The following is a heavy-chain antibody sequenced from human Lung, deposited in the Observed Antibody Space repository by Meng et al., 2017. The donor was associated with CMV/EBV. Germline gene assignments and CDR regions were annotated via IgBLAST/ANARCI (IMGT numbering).Heavy chain of an antibody. V-gene: IGHV4-59*01. CDR3: AREEGVGGFDP. CDR1: GGSISSYY. J-gene: IGHJ5*02. D-gene: IGHD3-10*01. Sequence: SAPVLAKPAASPSLTCTVSGGSISSYYWSWIPQPPGNGLEWIGYIYYSRSTNSLPSLKSRVTISVDTSKNQFSLKLSSVTAADTAVYYCAREEGVGGFDPWGQGTLVTVSS. CDR2: IYYSRST.